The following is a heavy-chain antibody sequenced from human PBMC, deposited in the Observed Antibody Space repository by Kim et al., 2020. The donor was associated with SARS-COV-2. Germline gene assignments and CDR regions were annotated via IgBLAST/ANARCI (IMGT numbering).Heavy chain of an antibody. J-gene: IGHJ3*02. D-gene: IGHD2-2*01. CDR2: IYYSGST. Sequence: SETLSLTCTVSGGSISSGDYYWSWIRQPPGKGLEWIGYIYYSGSTYYNPSLKSRVTISVDTSKNQFSLKLSSVTAADTAVYYCAREPSVVPTGGHAFDIWGQGTMVTVSS. CDR3: AREPSVVPTGGHAFDI. CDR1: GGSISSGDYY. V-gene: IGHV4-30-4*01.